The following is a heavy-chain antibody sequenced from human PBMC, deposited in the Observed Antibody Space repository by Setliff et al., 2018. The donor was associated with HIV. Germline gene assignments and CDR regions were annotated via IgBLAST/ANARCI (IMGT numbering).Heavy chain of an antibody. CDR2: IYNSGST. CDR3: ARDVPWGDYYYYMDV. D-gene: IGHD3-16*01. CDR1: GGSISSYY. J-gene: IGHJ6*03. Sequence: SETLSLTCTVSGGSISSYYWSWIRQPAGKGLEWIGHIYNSGSTNYNPSLKSRVTMSVDTSKNQFSLKLSSVTAADTAVYYCARDVPWGDYYYYMDVWGKGTTVTVSS. V-gene: IGHV4-4*07.